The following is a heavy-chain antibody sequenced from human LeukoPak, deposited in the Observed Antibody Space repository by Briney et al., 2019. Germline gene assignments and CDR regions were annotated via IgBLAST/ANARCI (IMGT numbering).Heavy chain of an antibody. Sequence: SQTLSLTCAISGDSVSSNSAAWNWIRQSPSRGLEWLGRTYYRSKWSNGYAVSVKGRITINPDTSKNQFSLKLSSVTAADTAVYYCARGPGYIAVAGNDAFDIWGQGTMVTVSS. V-gene: IGHV6-1*01. D-gene: IGHD6-19*01. CDR3: ARGPGYIAVAGNDAFDI. CDR2: TYYRSKWSN. CDR1: GDSVSSNSAA. J-gene: IGHJ3*02.